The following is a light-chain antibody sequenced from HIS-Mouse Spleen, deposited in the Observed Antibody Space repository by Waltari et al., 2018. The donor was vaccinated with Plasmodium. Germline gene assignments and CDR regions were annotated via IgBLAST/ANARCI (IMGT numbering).Light chain of an antibody. CDR3: YSTDSSGNHRV. CDR2: EDS. CDR1: ALPKKY. V-gene: IGLV3-10*01. J-gene: IGLJ3*02. Sequence: SYELTQPPSASVSPGQTARITCSGDALPKKYAFWYQQKSGQAPVLVNYEDSKRPSGIPERFSGSSSGTMATLTISGAQVEDEADYYCYSTDSSGNHRVFGGGTKLTVL.